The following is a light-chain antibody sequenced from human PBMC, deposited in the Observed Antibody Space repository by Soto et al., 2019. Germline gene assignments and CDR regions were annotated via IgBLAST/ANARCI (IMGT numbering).Light chain of an antibody. CDR2: SNN. V-gene: IGLV1-44*01. Sequence: QSVLTQSPSASGTPGQRVTISSSGSSSNIGSNSVNWYQQLPGTAPKLLIYSNNQRPSGVPDRFSGSKSGTSASLAISGLQSVDEADYYCAAWDDSLNGYVFGTGTKVTVL. CDR3: AAWDDSLNGYV. CDR1: SSNIGSNS. J-gene: IGLJ1*01.